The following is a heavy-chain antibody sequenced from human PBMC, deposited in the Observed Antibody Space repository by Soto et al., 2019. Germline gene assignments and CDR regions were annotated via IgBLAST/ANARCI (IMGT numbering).Heavy chain of an antibody. D-gene: IGHD2-15*01. CDR2: IDPSDSYT. CDR3: ARIYCSGGSCYYGMDV. CDR1: GYTFSNNW. J-gene: IGHJ6*02. Sequence: PGESLKIPCQGSGYTFSNNWNSWVRQKPGKGLEWMGRIDPSDSYTNYSPSFQGHVTISADKSISTAYLQWSSLKASDTAMYYCARIYCSGGSCYYGMDVWGQGTTVTVSS. V-gene: IGHV5-10-1*01.